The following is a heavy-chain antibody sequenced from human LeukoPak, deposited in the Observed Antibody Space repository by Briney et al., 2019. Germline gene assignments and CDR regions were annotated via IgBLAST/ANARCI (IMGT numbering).Heavy chain of an antibody. CDR1: GYTFTSYD. J-gene: IGHJ6*02. D-gene: IGHD1-26*01. CDR2: MNPNSGNT. Sequence: ASVKVFCKASGYTFTSYDINRVRQATGQKLKWMGWMNPNSGNTGYAQKFQGRVTMTRNTSISTAYMELSSLRSEDTAVYYCARGGGSYYYYGMGVWGQGTTVTVSS. CDR3: ARGGGSYYYYGMGV. V-gene: IGHV1-8*01.